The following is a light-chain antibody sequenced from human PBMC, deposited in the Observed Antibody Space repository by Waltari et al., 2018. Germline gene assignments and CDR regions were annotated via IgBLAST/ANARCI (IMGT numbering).Light chain of an antibody. Sequence: SSELTQDPAVSVALGQTVRITCHGDSLRTYYSSRYQQKPGQAPVRVIYGKNNRPSGIPDRFSGSSSGNTASLTITGAQAEDEADYYCNSRDSSGNHLVFGGGTKLTVL. CDR3: NSRDSSGNHLV. V-gene: IGLV3-19*01. J-gene: IGLJ3*02. CDR2: GKN. CDR1: SLRTYY.